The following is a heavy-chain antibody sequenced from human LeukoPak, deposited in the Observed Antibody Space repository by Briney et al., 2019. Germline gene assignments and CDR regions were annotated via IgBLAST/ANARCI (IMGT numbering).Heavy chain of an antibody. D-gene: IGHD4-11*01. CDR3: ARVGLDLGVTVRGDFDY. Sequence: GASVKVSCKASGYTFTGYYMHWVRQAPGQGLEWMGIINPSGGSTSYAQKFQGRVTMTRDTSTSTVYMELSSLRAEDTAVYYCARVGLDLGVTVRGDFDYWGQGTLVTVSS. J-gene: IGHJ4*02. V-gene: IGHV1-46*01. CDR2: INPSGGST. CDR1: GYTFTGYY.